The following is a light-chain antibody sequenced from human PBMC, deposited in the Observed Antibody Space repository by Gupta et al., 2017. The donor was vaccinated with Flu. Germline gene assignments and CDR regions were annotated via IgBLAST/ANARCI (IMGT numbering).Light chain of an antibody. CDR1: ALPRQY. V-gene: IGLV3-25*01. CDR2: NDS. CDR3: QSADNSGVNVR. Sequence: SGDALPRQYAYWYQQKSGQAPVLVIHNDSERSSGIPERFSGSSSGTTVTLTISGVQAEDEADYYCQSADNSGVNVRFGGGTKLTVL. J-gene: IGLJ2*01.